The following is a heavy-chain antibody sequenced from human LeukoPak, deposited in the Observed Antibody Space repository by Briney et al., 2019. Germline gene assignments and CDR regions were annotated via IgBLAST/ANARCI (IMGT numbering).Heavy chain of an antibody. CDR3: ANDEASGYGLGVGYYYYMDV. D-gene: IGHD5-12*01. CDR2: ISGIGDNT. Sequence: GGSLRLSCAASGFTFRSYAMSWVRQAPGKGLEWVSSISGIGDNTYYADSVKGRFTISRDNSKNTLYLQMNSLRAEDTAVYYCANDEASGYGLGVGYYYYMDVWGKGATVTVSS. J-gene: IGHJ6*03. CDR1: GFTFRSYA. V-gene: IGHV3-23*01.